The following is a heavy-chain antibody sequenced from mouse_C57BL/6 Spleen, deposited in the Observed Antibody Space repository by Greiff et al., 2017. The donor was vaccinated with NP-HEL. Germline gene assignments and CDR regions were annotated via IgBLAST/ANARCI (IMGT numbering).Heavy chain of an antibody. CDR3: ARGGLGGSSYYFDY. D-gene: IGHD1-1*01. V-gene: IGHV1-80*01. CDR2: IYPGDGDT. CDR1: GYAFSSYW. Sequence: VQLQQSGAELVKPGASVKISCKASGYAFSSYWMNWVKQRPGKGLEWIGQIYPGDGDTNYNGKFKGKATLTADKSSSTAYMQLSSLTSEDSAVYFWARGGLGGSSYYFDYWGQGTTLTVSS. J-gene: IGHJ2*01.